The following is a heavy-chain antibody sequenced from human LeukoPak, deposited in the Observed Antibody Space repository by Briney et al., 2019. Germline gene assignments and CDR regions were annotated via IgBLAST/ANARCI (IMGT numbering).Heavy chain of an antibody. V-gene: IGHV3-7*01. J-gene: IGHJ6*04. CDR1: GFTSSAFW. CDR3: ATFLGVFPSGFLL. D-gene: IGHD3-22*01. Sequence: PRGSLRLSCVASGFTSSAFWMSWVRRPPGKGLEWVANIKKDGSEKEYVDSVKGRFSIFRDNAKNSVYLQMNSLRAEDTAVYYCATFLGVFPSGFLLWGKGTTVIVSS. CDR2: IKKDGSEK.